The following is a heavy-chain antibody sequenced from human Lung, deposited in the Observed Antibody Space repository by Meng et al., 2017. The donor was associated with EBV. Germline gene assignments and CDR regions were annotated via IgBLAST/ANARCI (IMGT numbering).Heavy chain of an antibody. CDR3: AEGERLSANYYDSSGGFGY. V-gene: IGHV3-30*03. Sequence: SSLSPSCAAAGFTFSSYGMHWVRQAPGKGLEWVAVISYDGSDKYYADSVKGRFTISRDNSKNTLYLQMNSLRAEDTAVYYCAEGERLSANYYDSSGGFGYWGQGTLVTVSS. D-gene: IGHD3-22*01. CDR1: GFTFSSYG. CDR2: ISYDGSDK. J-gene: IGHJ4*02.